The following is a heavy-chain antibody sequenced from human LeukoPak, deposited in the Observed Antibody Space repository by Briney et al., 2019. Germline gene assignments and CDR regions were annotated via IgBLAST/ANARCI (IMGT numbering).Heavy chain of an antibody. CDR3: ARVFFYGGNSVPFDY. CDR1: GYTFTNYY. Sequence: SVTVSFKASGYTFTNYYMHWVRQAPGQGLEWMGWINPNNDGTSNAAQKFQGRVTMTRDTSISTAYMELSSLTSDDTAVYYCARVFFYGGNSVPFDYWGQGTLVTVS. J-gene: IGHJ4*02. D-gene: IGHD4-23*01. V-gene: IGHV1-2*02. CDR2: INPNNDGT.